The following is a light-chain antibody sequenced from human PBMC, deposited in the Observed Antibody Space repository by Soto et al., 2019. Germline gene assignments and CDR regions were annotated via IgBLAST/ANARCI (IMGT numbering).Light chain of an antibody. Sequence: EIVMTQSPATLSVSPGERATLSCRASQSVSRNFAWYQQKPGQAPRLLIYGASTKATDIRARFSGSGSGTEFTLTISSLQSEDFAVYYCQQYNNWPPYTFGQGTKVEIK. V-gene: IGKV3-15*01. J-gene: IGKJ2*01. CDR1: QSVSRN. CDR2: GAS. CDR3: QQYNNWPPYT.